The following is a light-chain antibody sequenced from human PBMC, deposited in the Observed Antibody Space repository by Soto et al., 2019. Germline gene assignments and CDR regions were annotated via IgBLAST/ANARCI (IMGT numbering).Light chain of an antibody. V-gene: IGLV2-11*01. J-gene: IGLJ3*02. Sequence: QSALTQPRSVSGSPGQSVTISCTGTSSDVGGYNYVSWYQQHPGKAPKLMIYDVSKRPSGVPDRFSGSKSGNTASLTISGLQAEDEADYYCCSNAGTYTSVFGGETNFTVL. CDR1: SSDVGGYNY. CDR2: DVS. CDR3: CSNAGTYTSV.